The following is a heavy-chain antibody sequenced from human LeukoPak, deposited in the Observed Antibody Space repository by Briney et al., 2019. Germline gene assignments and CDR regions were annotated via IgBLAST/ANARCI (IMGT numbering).Heavy chain of an antibody. J-gene: IGHJ4*02. V-gene: IGHV3-74*01. D-gene: IGHD6-13*01. CDR3: AKVLPYIAAAGPFDY. CDR1: GFTFSSYW. CDR2: INSDGSST. Sequence: GGSLGLSCAASGFTFSSYWMHWVRQAPGKGLVWVSRINSDGSSTSYADSVKGRFTISRDNAKNTLYLQMNSLRPEDTALYYCAKVLPYIAAAGPFDYWGQGTLVTVSS.